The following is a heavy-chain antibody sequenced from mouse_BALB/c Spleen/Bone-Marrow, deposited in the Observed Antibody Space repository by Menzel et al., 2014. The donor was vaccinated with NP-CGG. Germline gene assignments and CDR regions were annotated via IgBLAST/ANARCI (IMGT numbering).Heavy chain of an antibody. CDR2: IAPGSGST. D-gene: IGHD2-14*01. CDR3: AYYRYDVNY. CDR1: GYTFTSYW. Sequence: DLVKPGASVKLSCKASGYTFTSYWINWIKQRPGQGLEWIGRIAPGSGSTYYNEMFKGKAILTVDTSSSTAYIQLSSLSSEDSAGYFCAYYRYDVNYWGQGTTLTVSS. J-gene: IGHJ2*01. V-gene: IGHV1S41*01.